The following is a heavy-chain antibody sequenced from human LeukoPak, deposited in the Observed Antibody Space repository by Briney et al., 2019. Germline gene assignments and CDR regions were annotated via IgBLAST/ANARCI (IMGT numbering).Heavy chain of an antibody. CDR2: FIGNSGSI. J-gene: IGHJ4*02. CDR3: AKGEGEYYYDSSGYPGGY. CDR1: GFTFYDYA. V-gene: IGHV3-9*01. D-gene: IGHD3-22*01. Sequence: GRSLRLSCAASGFTFYDYARHGAGKAPGKGLEGVSGFIGNSGSIGYADSVKGRFTIYRDNAKNSLYLQMNSLRAEDTALYYCAKGEGEYYYDSSGYPGGYWGQGTLVTVSS.